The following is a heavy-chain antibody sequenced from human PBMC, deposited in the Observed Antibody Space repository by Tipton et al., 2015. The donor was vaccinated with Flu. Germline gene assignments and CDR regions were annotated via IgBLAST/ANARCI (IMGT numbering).Heavy chain of an antibody. D-gene: IGHD1-26*01. Sequence: LRLSCTVSGGSISSSGYYWSWIRQHPGKGLEWIGYIYYSGNTYYNPSLRSRVSISADTSQNQFSLKVTSVTAADTAVYYCARAPLGSKFTTFDFWGQGALVTVSA. CDR1: GGSISSSGYY. J-gene: IGHJ4*02. CDR2: IYYSGNT. CDR3: ARAPLGSKFTTFDF. V-gene: IGHV4-31*03.